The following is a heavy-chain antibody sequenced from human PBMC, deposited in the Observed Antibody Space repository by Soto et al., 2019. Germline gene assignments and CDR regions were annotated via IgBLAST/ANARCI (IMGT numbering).Heavy chain of an antibody. CDR2: ISHDGQNQ. V-gene: IGHV3-30*03. Sequence: QVQLVESGGGVVPPGRSLKLSCIASGFAFGSHGMHWVRQVSGKGLEWVAVISHDGQNQYYRESVKGRLTISRDNSKNSLLLEVHSLRVEDTAVYYCARERADIVVAPVATSGMDVWGQGTAVTVSS. CDR3: ARERADIVVAPVATSGMDV. D-gene: IGHD2-2*01. CDR1: GFAFGSHG. J-gene: IGHJ6*02.